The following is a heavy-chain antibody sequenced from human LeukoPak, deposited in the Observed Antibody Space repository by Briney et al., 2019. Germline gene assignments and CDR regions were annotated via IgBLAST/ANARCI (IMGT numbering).Heavy chain of an antibody. CDR1: GFTFSSYA. D-gene: IGHD5-24*01. V-gene: IGHV3-7*04. CDR2: IKQDGSKK. CDR3: TRVGYIDEGIDY. Sequence: GGSLRLSCAASGFTFSSYAMSWVRQALGKGLEWVANIKQDGSKKSYVDSVKGRFTISRDNAKNSLYLQMNSLRAEDTAIYYCTRVGYIDEGIDYWGQGTLVTVSS. J-gene: IGHJ4*02.